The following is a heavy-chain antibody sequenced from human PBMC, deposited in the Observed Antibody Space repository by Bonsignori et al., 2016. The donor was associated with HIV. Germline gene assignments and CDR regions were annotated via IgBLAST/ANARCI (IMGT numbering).Heavy chain of an antibody. V-gene: IGHV1-69*16. CDR3: ARIQPKGFAFDI. CDR1: GGAFNTYT. J-gene: IGHJ3*02. Sequence: HLEQSGAEVRKPGSSVRVSCQASGGAFNTYTFIWVRQAPGQGLEWMGGTLPILSSPNYAQKFKGRLTITADESATTVHMDLRSLRSDDTALYYCARIQPKGFAFDIWGQGTMVTVSS. CDR2: TLPILSSP. D-gene: IGHD1-14*01.